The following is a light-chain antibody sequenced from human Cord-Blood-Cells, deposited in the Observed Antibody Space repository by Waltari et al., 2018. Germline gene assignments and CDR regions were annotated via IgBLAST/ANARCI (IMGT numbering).Light chain of an antibody. CDR2: RNN. V-gene: IGLV1-47*01. CDR1: SSNIGSNY. Sequence: QSVLTQPPSASGTPGQRVTISCSGSSSNIGSNYVSWYQQLPGTAPKLLIYRNNQRPSGCPDRFSGSKSGTSASLAISGLRSEDEAEYYCAAWDDSLSGWVFGGGTKLTVL. J-gene: IGLJ3*02. CDR3: AAWDDSLSGWV.